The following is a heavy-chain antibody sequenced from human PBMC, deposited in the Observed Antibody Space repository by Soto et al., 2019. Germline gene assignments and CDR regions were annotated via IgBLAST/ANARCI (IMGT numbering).Heavy chain of an antibody. CDR2: ISSSSDFI. J-gene: IGHJ5*02. CDR1: GFTFRSYE. V-gene: IGHV3-48*03. CDR3: ARGANGIDRLDH. Sequence: EVHLVESGGGLVQAGGSLRLSCEVSGFTFRSYEMHWVRQAPGKGLEWLSYISSSSDFIYYSESVKGRFTISRDNANNSLYLQMNSLRAAETAIYYCARGANGIDRLDHWGQGAPVTVSS. D-gene: IGHD5-12*01.